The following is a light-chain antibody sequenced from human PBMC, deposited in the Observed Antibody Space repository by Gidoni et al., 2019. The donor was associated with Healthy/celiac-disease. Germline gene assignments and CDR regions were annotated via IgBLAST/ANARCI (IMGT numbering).Light chain of an antibody. V-gene: IGKV1-39*01. CDR3: QQSYSTLWT. CDR1: QSISSY. J-gene: IGKJ1*01. Sequence: DIQMTQSPSSLSASVGDRVTITCRASQSISSYLNWYQQKPGKAPKLLIYAASSLQSGVPSMFSGSGSATDFTLTISSLQPEDFATYYCQQSYSTLWTFGQGTKVEIK. CDR2: AAS.